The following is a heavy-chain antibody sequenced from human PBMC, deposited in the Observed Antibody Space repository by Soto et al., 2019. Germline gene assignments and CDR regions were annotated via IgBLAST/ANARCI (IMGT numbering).Heavy chain of an antibody. CDR3: ARGEYCSGGSCYPIDY. Sequence: QVQLQESGPGLVKPSQTLSLTCTVSGGSISSGGYYWSWIRQHPGKGLEWIGYIYYSGSTYYNPSLKSRVTISVDTSKNQFSLKLSSVTAADTAVYYCARGEYCSGGSCYPIDYWGQGTLVTVSS. J-gene: IGHJ4*02. D-gene: IGHD2-15*01. V-gene: IGHV4-31*03. CDR1: GGSISSGGYY. CDR2: IYYSGST.